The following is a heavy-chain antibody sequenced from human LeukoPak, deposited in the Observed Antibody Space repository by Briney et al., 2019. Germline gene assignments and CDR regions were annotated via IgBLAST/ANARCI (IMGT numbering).Heavy chain of an antibody. J-gene: IGHJ3*02. Sequence: SETLSLTCTVSGGSVSSYYWSWIRQPPGKGLEWIGYIYYSGSTNYNPSLKSRVTISVDTSKNQFSLKLSSVTAADTAVYYCARPYYDSSGYHDAFDIWGQGTMVTVSS. D-gene: IGHD3-22*01. CDR1: GGSVSSYY. CDR3: ARPYYDSSGYHDAFDI. V-gene: IGHV4-59*02. CDR2: IYYSGST.